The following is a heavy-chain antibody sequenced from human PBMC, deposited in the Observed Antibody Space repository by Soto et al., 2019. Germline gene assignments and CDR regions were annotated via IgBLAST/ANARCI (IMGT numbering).Heavy chain of an antibody. V-gene: IGHV1-69*04. Sequence: QVQLVQSGTEVKKPGSSVKVSCKASGGTFSSSLFSWVRQAPGQRLEWLGRLIPDIDIPHYEQSFQGRVTITADKVTSTVYLELRSPRSEDTAIYYCVTDAGTYGGVDYWGQGTVVTVSS. CDR1: GGTFSSSL. J-gene: IGHJ4*02. D-gene: IGHD1-26*01. CDR3: VTDAGTYGGVDY. CDR2: LIPDIDIP.